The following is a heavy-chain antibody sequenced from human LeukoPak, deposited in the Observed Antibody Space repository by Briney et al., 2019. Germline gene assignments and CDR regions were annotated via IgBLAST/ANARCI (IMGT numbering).Heavy chain of an antibody. CDR3: ASQKDAASGSYFD. V-gene: IGHV4-4*07. CDR2: INTSGST. D-gene: IGHD1-26*01. Sequence: SETLSLTCTVSGGSISSYYWSWIRQPAGKGLEWIGRINTSGSTNYNPSLKSRVTMSVDTSKNQFSLKLSSVTAADTAVYYCASQKDAASGSYFDWGQGTLVTVSS. J-gene: IGHJ4*02. CDR1: GGSISSYY.